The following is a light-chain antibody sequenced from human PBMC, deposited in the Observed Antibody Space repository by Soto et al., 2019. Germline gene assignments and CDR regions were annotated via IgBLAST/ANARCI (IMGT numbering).Light chain of an antibody. Sequence: EIVMTQSPTTLSVSPGERATLTCRSSRSVSSNLAWYQQKPGRAPRLLIYGASTRATGIPARFSGSGSGTEFTLSISSLQSEDFAVYYCQQYNNWPQTFGQGTKVDI. CDR3: QQYNNWPQT. J-gene: IGKJ1*01. CDR2: GAS. CDR1: RSVSSN. V-gene: IGKV3-15*01.